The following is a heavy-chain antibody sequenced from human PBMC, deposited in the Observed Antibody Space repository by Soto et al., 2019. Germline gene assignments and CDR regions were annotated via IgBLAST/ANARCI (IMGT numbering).Heavy chain of an antibody. V-gene: IGHV1-69*11. CDR3: ARSRDRCGGDCYSVYAAFDL. J-gene: IGHJ3*01. D-gene: IGHD2-21*01. CDR2: IIPLGSSQ. Sequence: QVQLVQSGAEVKKPGSLLKVSCKASGATYSPFIAYAISWLRQAPGQGLEWMGSIIPLGSSQHYADGFPGIATISADRSTFPVSLELTNLRSDDAAVYFCARSRDRCGGDCYSVYAAFDLWGQGTAVTVSS. CDR1: GATYSPFIAYA.